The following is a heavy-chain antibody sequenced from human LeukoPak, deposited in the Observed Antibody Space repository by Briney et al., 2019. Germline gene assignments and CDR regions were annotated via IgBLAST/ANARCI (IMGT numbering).Heavy chain of an antibody. CDR1: GFTFSNYA. Sequence: GGSLRLSCAASGFTFSNYAMHWVRQAPGKGLEWVAVISYDGSNKYYADSVKGRFTISRDNSKNTLYLQMNSLRAEDTAVYYCAGDYDSSGYAFGYWGQGTLVTVSS. J-gene: IGHJ4*02. CDR3: AGDYDSSGYAFGY. V-gene: IGHV3-30-3*01. CDR2: ISYDGSNK. D-gene: IGHD3-22*01.